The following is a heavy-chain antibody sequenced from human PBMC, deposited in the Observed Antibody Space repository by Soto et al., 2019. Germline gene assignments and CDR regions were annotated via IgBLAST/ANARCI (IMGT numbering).Heavy chain of an antibody. J-gene: IGHJ4*02. D-gene: IGHD7-27*01. Sequence: GGSLRLSCIASGFTFSSYWMHWVRQTPEKGLVWISHTDSGRATRYADSVKGRFTISRDNAKNSLFLQMNNLTVEDTAVYYCAKENWDKPDSWGQGTLVTVSS. CDR2: TDSGRAT. CDR3: AKENWDKPDS. V-gene: IGHV3-74*01. CDR1: GFTFSSYW.